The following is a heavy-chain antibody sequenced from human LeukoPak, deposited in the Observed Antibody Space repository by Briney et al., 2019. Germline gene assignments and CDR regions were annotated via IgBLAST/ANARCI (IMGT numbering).Heavy chain of an antibody. CDR1: GFTFSSYA. Sequence: PGGSLRLSCAASGFTFSSYAMSWVRQAPGKGLEWVSAISGSGGSTYYADSVKGRFTISRDNSKNTLYLQMNSLRAEDTAVYYCAKDLPGYCSGGSCYQGVYFDYWGQGTLVTVSS. CDR2: ISGSGGST. D-gene: IGHD2-15*01. J-gene: IGHJ4*02. V-gene: IGHV3-23*01. CDR3: AKDLPGYCSGGSCYQGVYFDY.